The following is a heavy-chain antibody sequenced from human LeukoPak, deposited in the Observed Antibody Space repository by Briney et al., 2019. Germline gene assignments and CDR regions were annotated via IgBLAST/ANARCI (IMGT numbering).Heavy chain of an antibody. V-gene: IGHV3-21*01. D-gene: IGHD4-17*01. CDR3: ARTTLTTRGRAFDI. CDR1: GFTFSSYS. Sequence: GGSLRLSCAASGFTFSSYSMNWVRQAPGKGLEWVSSISGSSSYIYYADSVKGRFTISRDNAKNSLYLQMNSLRAEDTAVYYCARTTLTTRGRAFDIWGQGTMVTVSS. CDR2: ISGSSSYI. J-gene: IGHJ3*02.